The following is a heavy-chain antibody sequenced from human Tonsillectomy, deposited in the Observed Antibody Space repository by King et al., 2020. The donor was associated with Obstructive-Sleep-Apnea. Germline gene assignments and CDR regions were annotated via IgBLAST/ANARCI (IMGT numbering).Heavy chain of an antibody. Sequence: QLVQSGAEVKKPGASVKVSCKASGYTFNTYGISWVRQAPGQGLEWRGGISGYNGNKQYVQKFQGRVTRTPDTSTNTAYMELRSLRSDDTAVYYCARGGWFGELEYNWFDPWGQGTLVTVSS. V-gene: IGHV1-18*01. CDR1: GYTFNTYG. D-gene: IGHD3-10*01. CDR2: ISGYNGNK. CDR3: ARGGWFGELEYNWFDP. J-gene: IGHJ5*02.